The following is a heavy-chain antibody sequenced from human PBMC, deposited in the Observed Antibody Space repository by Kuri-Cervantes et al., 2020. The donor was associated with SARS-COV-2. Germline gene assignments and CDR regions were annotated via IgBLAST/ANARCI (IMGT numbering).Heavy chain of an antibody. CDR2: INHSGST. J-gene: IGHJ6*02. V-gene: IGHV4-34*01. CDR3: AGGLDFWSGYPSYYYYGMDV. Sequence: GSLRLSCAVYGGSFSGYYWSWIRQPPGKGLEWIGEINHSGSTNYNPSLKSRVTISVDTSKNQFSLKLSSVTAADTAVYYCAGGLDFWSGYPSYYYYGMDVWGQGTTVTVSS. D-gene: IGHD3-3*01. CDR1: GGSFSGYY.